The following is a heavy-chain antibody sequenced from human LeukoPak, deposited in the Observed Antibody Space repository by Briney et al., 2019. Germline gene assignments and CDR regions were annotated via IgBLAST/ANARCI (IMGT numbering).Heavy chain of an antibody. J-gene: IGHJ3*02. D-gene: IGHD3-22*01. V-gene: IGHV4-34*01. Sequence: SETLSLTCAVYGGSFSGYYWSWIRQPPGKGLEWIGEINHSGSTNYNPSLKSPVTISVDTSKNQFSLKLNSVTAADTAVYYCAKEAYYDSSGRFEGAFDIWGQGTMVTVSS. CDR1: GGSFSGYY. CDR3: AKEAYYDSSGRFEGAFDI. CDR2: INHSGST.